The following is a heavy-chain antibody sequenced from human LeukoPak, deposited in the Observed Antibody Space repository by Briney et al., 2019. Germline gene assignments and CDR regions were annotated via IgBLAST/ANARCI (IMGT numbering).Heavy chain of an antibody. CDR3: ARGFRSVTTWGYFDY. CDR1: GFTVGTNY. CDR2: IYSGGGT. V-gene: IGHV3-66*01. D-gene: IGHD4-17*01. Sequence: PGGSLRLSCAASGFTVGTNYMSWVRQAPGKGLEWVSLIYSGGGTYYADSVKGRFTISRDNSRNTLYLQMNSLRVEDTAVYYCARGFRSVTTWGYFDYWGQGALVTVSS. J-gene: IGHJ4*02.